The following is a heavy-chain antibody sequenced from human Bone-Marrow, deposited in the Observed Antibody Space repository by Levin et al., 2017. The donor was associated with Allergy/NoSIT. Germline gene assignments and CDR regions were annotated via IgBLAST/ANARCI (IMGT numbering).Heavy chain of an antibody. V-gene: IGHV1-24*01. J-gene: IGHJ5*01. Sequence: ASVKVSCKVSGLTLNEVSMHWVRQAPGKGLEWMGGFDPEVGETIYAQKFQGRVTMTEDTPTDKAYMELSRLRSDYTAIYQCAIDMLSVTGPNSCGHGAPVTVSS. CDR2: FDPEVGET. CDR3: AIDMLSVTGPNS. D-gene: IGHD6-19*01. CDR1: GLTLNEVS.